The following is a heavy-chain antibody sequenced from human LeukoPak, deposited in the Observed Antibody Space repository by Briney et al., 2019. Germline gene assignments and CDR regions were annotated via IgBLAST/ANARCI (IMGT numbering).Heavy chain of an antibody. D-gene: IGHD2-8*02. CDR1: GSTFSRYW. V-gene: IGHV3-7*01. CDR2: IKQDGSEK. J-gene: IGHJ3*02. CDR3: GGDVSRGAGGAFDI. Sequence: GGSLRLSCAASGSTFSRYWMSWARQAPGKGLEWVANIKQDGSEKYYVDSVKGRFTISRDNAKNSLYREMNSLRAGETAVYYCGGDVSRGAGGAFDIWGQGTMVTVSS.